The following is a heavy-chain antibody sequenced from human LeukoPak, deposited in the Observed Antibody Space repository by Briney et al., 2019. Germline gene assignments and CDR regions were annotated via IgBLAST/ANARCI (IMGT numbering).Heavy chain of an antibody. D-gene: IGHD5-12*01. Sequence: PGGSLRLSCAASGFTFSDYYMSWIRQAPGKGLEWVSYISSSGNTIYYAVSVKGRFTISRDNAMNSPYLQMNSLRAEDTAVYYCAKHSGYDWAYFDYWGQGTLVTVSS. J-gene: IGHJ4*02. CDR1: GFTFSDYY. V-gene: IGHV3-11*01. CDR2: ISSSGNTI. CDR3: AKHSGYDWAYFDY.